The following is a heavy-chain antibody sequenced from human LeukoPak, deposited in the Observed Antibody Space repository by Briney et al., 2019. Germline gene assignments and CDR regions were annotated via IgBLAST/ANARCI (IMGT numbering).Heavy chain of an antibody. CDR1: GFTFTDYA. Sequence: GGSLRLSCVASGFTFTDYAMSWVRQAPGKGLEWVSSIGGGGFNTHYADSVKGRFSISRDTSANTLYLEMNSLRADDSALYYCAKDNFGLVPYCFDSWGQGTLVTVSS. CDR2: IGGGGFNT. CDR3: AKDNFGLVPYCFDS. V-gene: IGHV3-23*01. J-gene: IGHJ4*02. D-gene: IGHD2-21*01.